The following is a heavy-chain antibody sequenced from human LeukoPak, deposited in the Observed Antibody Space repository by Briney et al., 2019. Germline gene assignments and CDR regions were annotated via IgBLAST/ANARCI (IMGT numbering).Heavy chain of an antibody. V-gene: IGHV4-30-2*01. CDR2: IYHSGST. CDR1: GGSISSGGYS. CDR3: ARDKYCSSTSCTFDI. D-gene: IGHD2-2*01. Sequence: SETLSLTCAVSGGSISSGGYSWSWIRQPPGKGLEWIGYIYHSGSTYYNPSLKSRVTISVDRSKNQFSLKLSSVTAADTAVYYCARDKYCSSTSCTFDIWGQGTMVTVSS. J-gene: IGHJ3*02.